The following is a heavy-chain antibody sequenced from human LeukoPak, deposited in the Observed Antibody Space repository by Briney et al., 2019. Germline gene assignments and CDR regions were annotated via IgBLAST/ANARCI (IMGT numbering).Heavy chain of an antibody. V-gene: IGHV3-23*01. CDR2: ISGSGGST. J-gene: IGHJ3*02. Sequence: GGSLRLSCAASGFTFSSTAMNWVRHAPGKGLEWVSAISGSGGSTYDADSVKGRFTISRDNSKNTLYLQMSSLRAEDTAVYYCARGGSYLSAFDIWGQGTMVTVSS. D-gene: IGHD1-26*01. CDR3: ARGGSYLSAFDI. CDR1: GFTFSSTA.